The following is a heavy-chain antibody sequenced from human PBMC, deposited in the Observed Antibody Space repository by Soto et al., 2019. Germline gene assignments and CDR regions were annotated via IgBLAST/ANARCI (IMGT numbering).Heavy chain of an antibody. V-gene: IGHV3-66*01. J-gene: IGHJ6*02. CDR3: ARDMVRAMDV. CDR1: GFTVSSNY. CDR2: IYSGGTT. Sequence: EVQLVESGGGLVQPGGSLRLSCAASGFTVSSNYMSWVGQAPGKGLEWVSVIYSGGTTYYADSVKGRCTISRGNSKNTLYLQMNSLRAEDTAVYYCARDMVRAMDVWGQGTTVTVSS. D-gene: IGHD3-10*01.